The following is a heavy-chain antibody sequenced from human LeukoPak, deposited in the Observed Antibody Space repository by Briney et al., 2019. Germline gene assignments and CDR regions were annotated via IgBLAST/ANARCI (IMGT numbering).Heavy chain of an antibody. V-gene: IGHV3-9*03. J-gene: IGHJ4*02. Sequence: PGGSLRLSCAASGFTVDDYAMHWVRQAPGKGLEWVSGISWNSGSIGYADSVKGRFTISRDNAKNSLYLQMNSLRAEDMALYYCAKDIGYSRNRALGYWGQGTLVTVSS. D-gene: IGHD6-13*01. CDR1: GFTVDDYA. CDR3: AKDIGYSRNRALGY. CDR2: ISWNSGSI.